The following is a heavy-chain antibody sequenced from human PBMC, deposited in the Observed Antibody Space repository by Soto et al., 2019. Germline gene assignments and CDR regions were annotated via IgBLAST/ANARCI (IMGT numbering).Heavy chain of an antibody. V-gene: IGHV1-46*01. J-gene: IGHJ2*01. CDR3: ARDVRLSQYYGSGSPANWYFDL. D-gene: IGHD3-10*01. CDR1: GYTFTSYY. CDR2: INPSGGST. Sequence: ASVKVSCKASGYTFTSYYMHWVRQAPGQGLEWMGIINPSGGSTSYAQKFQGRVTMTRDTSTSTVYMELSGLRSEDTAVYYCARDVRLSQYYGSGSPANWYFDLWGRGTLVTVSS.